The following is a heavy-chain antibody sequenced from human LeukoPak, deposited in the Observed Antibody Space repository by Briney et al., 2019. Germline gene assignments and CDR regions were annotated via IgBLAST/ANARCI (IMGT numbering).Heavy chain of an antibody. CDR3: AKDSETAMSYYFDS. CDR2: ISWNSGSM. Sequence: PGRSLRLSCAASGFTFGNYSMHWVRQAPGKGLEWVSGISWNSGSMDYANSVRGRFTISRDNAKNSLYLQMNSLRAEDMALYYCAKDSETAMSYYFDSWGQGTLVTISS. CDR1: GFTFGNYS. J-gene: IGHJ4*02. V-gene: IGHV3-9*03. D-gene: IGHD5-18*01.